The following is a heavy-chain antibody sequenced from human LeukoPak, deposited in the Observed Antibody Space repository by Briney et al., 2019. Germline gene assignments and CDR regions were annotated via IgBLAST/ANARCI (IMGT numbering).Heavy chain of an antibody. D-gene: IGHD3-10*01. Sequence: GASVKVSCKASGYTFTSYGISWVRQAPGQGLEWMGWISAYNGNTNYAQKLQGRVTMTTDTSTSTAYMELRSLRSDDTAVYYCARDGSGSRIPNTEPYHQNYYYYYGMDVWGQGTTVTVSS. CDR1: GYTFTSYG. CDR3: ARDGSGSRIPNTEPYHQNYYYYYGMDV. J-gene: IGHJ6*02. CDR2: ISAYNGNT. V-gene: IGHV1-18*01.